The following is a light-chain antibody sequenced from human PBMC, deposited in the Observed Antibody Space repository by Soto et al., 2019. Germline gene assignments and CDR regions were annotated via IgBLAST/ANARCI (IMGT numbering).Light chain of an antibody. V-gene: IGKV1-33*01. CDR3: QHYDDLVT. CDR1: QDIRNH. J-gene: IGKJ4*01. CDR2: DVS. Sequence: DFQMTQSPSSLSASAGDRVIITCQASQDIRNHLYWYQQKPGKAPQLLIYDVSNLATGVPPKFSGGGSGTDFTLTISSLQPEDIATYYCQHYDDLVTFGGGTKVEIK.